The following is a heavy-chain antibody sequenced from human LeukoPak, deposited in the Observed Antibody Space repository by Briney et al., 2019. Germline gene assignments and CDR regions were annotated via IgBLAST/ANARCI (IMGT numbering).Heavy chain of an antibody. CDR3: ARGAEYYAIWRGYAGYSDY. CDR1: GGSFSGYY. V-gene: IGHV4-34*01. D-gene: IGHD3-3*01. CDR2: INHSGST. J-gene: IGHJ4*02. Sequence: SETLSLTCAVCGGSFSGYYWSWIRQPPGKGLEWIGEINHSGSTYYNPSLRSRVTISLDRSKKKFSLKLTSVTAADTAVYFCARGAEYYAIWRGYAGYSDYWGQGISVTVSS.